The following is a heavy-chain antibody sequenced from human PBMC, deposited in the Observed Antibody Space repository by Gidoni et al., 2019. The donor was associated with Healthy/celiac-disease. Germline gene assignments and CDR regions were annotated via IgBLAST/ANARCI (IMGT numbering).Heavy chain of an antibody. D-gene: IGHD3-16*02. J-gene: IGHJ4*02. CDR2: IYYSGST. Sequence: QLQLQESGPGLVKPSETLSLTCTVSGGSISSSSYYWGWIRQPPGKGLEWIGSIYYSGSTYYNPSLKSRVTISVDTSKNQFSLKLSSVTAADTAVYYCARGDYVWGSYRYMEIFDYWGQGTLVTVSS. V-gene: IGHV4-39*07. CDR1: GGSISSSSYY. CDR3: ARGDYVWGSYRYMEIFDY.